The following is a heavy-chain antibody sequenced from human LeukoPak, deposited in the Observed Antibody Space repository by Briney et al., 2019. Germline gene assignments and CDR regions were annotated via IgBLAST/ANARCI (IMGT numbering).Heavy chain of an antibody. D-gene: IGHD5-18*01. V-gene: IGHV3-9*01. CDR2: ISWNSGTT. CDR3: AKAIDTIMVTGAFNI. Sequence: PGRSLRLSCEASGFTFEDYAMHWVRQAPGKGLEWVSGISWNSGTTVYADSVKGRFTISRDNAKNSLFMQMNSLRIDDTALYYCAKAIDTIMVTGAFNIWGQGTMVTVSS. CDR1: GFTFEDYA. J-gene: IGHJ3*02.